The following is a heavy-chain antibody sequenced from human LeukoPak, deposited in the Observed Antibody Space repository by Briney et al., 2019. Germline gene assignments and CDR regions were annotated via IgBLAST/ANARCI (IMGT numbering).Heavy chain of an antibody. CDR2: IYYSGST. Sequence: SETLSLTCTVSGGSISSYYWSWIRQPPGKGLEWIGYIYYSGSTNYNPSLKSRVTISVDTSKNQFSLKLSSVTAADTAVYYCARGPMPYDSSGPYYWGQGTLVTVSS. D-gene: IGHD3-22*01. CDR3: ARGPMPYDSSGPYY. V-gene: IGHV4-59*01. CDR1: GGSISSYY. J-gene: IGHJ4*02.